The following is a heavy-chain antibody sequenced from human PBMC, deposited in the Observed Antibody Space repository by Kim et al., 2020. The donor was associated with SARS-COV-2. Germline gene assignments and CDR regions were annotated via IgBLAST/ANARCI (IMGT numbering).Heavy chain of an antibody. CDR2: ISYDGSNK. J-gene: IGHJ6*02. CDR3: ARADYGDYVGGRMDV. Sequence: GGSLRLSCAASGFTFSSYAMHWVRQAPGKGLEWVAVISYDGSNKYYADSVKGRFTISRDNSKNTLYLQMNSLRAEDTAVYYCARADYGDYVGGRMDVWGQGTTVTGSS. V-gene: IGHV3-30*04. D-gene: IGHD4-17*01. CDR1: GFTFSSYA.